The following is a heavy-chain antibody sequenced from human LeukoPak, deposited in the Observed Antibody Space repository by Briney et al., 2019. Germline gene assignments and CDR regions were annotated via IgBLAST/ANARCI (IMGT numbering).Heavy chain of an antibody. CDR3: ARAPRDRGYCGATSCFEYMDV. CDR1: GGSINNYY. D-gene: IGHD2-2*01. V-gene: IGHV4-4*07. Sequence: SETLSLTCTVTGGSINNYYWTWIRQPAGKGLEWIGRIHSSGSTYYNPSLKSRVTLSIHTSQNQFSLRLTAVTAADTAVYYCARAPRDRGYCGATSCFEYMDVWGRGTTVTISS. CDR2: IHSSGST. J-gene: IGHJ6*03.